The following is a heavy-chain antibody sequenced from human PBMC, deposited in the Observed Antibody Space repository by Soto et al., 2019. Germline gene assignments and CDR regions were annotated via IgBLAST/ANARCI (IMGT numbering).Heavy chain of an antibody. CDR2: IWYDGINK. Sequence: QVQLVESGGGVVQPGKSLRLSCAASGFTFSTFGMHWVRQAPGKGLEWVAVIWYDGINKYYGDFVKGRFTISRDNSKNTLYLQMNSLRAEDTAVYYCSRVGTDYSFDYWGQGTLVTVSS. J-gene: IGHJ4*02. D-gene: IGHD2-21*02. V-gene: IGHV3-33*01. CDR3: SRVGTDYSFDY. CDR1: GFTFSTFG.